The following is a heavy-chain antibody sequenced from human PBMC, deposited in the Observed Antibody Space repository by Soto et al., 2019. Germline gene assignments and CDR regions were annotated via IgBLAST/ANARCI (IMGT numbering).Heavy chain of an antibody. CDR3: ASMAYVWGRYRSNWFDP. CDR2: ISHSGTT. J-gene: IGHJ5*02. V-gene: IGHV4-61*01. CDR1: GDSVSSGSYY. D-gene: IGHD3-16*02. Sequence: QVQLQESGPGLVKPSETLSLTCTVSGDSVSSGSYYWIWIRQTPGKGLEGIGYISHSGTTNYNLSLKGRVSIPVDAAKNQFSLTLSSVTAADTAVYYCASMAYVWGRYRSNWFDPWGQVTLGTVSS.